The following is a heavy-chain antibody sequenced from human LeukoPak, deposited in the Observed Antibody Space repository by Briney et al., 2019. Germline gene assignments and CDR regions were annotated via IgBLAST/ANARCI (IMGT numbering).Heavy chain of an antibody. CDR2: SSPYNGNT. J-gene: IGHJ4*02. CDR1: GYIFTGYY. D-gene: IGHD6-19*01. CDR3: ARGGTSGWRTPNDDY. V-gene: IGHV1-18*04. Sequence: ASVKVSCKASGYIFTGYYMYWVRQAPGQGLEWMGWSSPYNGNTNYAQKLQGRVTMTTDTSTNTAYMELRSLRSEDTAVYYCARGGTSGWRTPNDDYWGQGTLVTVSS.